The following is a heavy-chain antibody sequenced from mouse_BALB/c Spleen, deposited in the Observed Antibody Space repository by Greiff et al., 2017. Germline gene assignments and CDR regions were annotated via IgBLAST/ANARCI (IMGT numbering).Heavy chain of an antibody. CDR2: ISSGSSTI. Sequence: DVMLVESGGGLVQPGGSRKLSCAASGFTFSSFGMHWVRQAPEKGLEWVAYISSGSSTIYYADTVKGRFTISRDNPKNTLFLQMTSLRSEDTAMYYCARGDWYYAMDYWGQGTSVTVSS. D-gene: IGHD3-3*01. V-gene: IGHV5-17*02. J-gene: IGHJ4*01. CDR3: ARGDWYYAMDY. CDR1: GFTFSSFG.